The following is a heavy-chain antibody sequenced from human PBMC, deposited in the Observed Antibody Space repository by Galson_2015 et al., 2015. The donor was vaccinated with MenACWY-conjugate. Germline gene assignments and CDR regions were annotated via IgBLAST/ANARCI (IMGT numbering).Heavy chain of an antibody. D-gene: IGHD3-10*01. CDR3: TRLGFSASRSYSISDY. J-gene: IGHJ4*02. V-gene: IGHV5-10-1*01. Sequence: QSGAEVKKPGESLRISCRTSGYSFTTFWIAWVRQTPGKGLEWLGRVDPSDSYTDYNPSFQGHVTVSAGRSSTTAYLQWNNLKASDSAIYYCTRLGFSASRSYSISDYWGQGTLVTVSS. CDR2: VDPSDSYT. CDR1: GYSFTTFW.